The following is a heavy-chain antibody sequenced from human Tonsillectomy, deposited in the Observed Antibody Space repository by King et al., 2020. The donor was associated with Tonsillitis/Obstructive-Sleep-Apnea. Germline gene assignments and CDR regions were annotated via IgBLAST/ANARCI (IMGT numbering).Heavy chain of an antibody. V-gene: IGHV5-51*01. Sequence: QLVQSGAEVKKPGESLKISCQVSGYSFTTYWIGWVRQMPGKGLEWMGIIFPGDSDTRYSPSFQGQVTFSADKSISTAYLQWSSLKASDTAMYYCARPYYYDRSGYLNAFDVWGQGKMVTVSS. D-gene: IGHD3-22*01. CDR2: IFPGDSDT. J-gene: IGHJ3*01. CDR3: ARPYYYDRSGYLNAFDV. CDR1: GYSFTTYW.